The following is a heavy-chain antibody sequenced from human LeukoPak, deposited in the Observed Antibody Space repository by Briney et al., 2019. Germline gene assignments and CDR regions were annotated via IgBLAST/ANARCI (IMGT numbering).Heavy chain of an antibody. D-gene: IGHD6-19*01. CDR3: ARPLAVAGFDY. Sequence: ASVKVSCKASGYTFTRYALHWVRQAPGQRLEWMGWINAGTAITKYSQKFQDRVTIPRDTSARTVYMELNSLRFEDTALYYCARPLAVAGFDYWGQGTLVTVSS. CDR2: INAGTAIT. V-gene: IGHV1-3*01. J-gene: IGHJ4*02. CDR1: GYTFTRYA.